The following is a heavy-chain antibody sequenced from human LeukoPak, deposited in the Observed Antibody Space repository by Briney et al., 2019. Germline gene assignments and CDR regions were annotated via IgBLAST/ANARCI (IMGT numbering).Heavy chain of an antibody. D-gene: IGHD6-13*01. CDR2: IKSDGSQT. V-gene: IGHV3-7*04. CDR3: ARDHPAPGQFFDY. J-gene: IGHJ4*02. CDR1: GFIFSGYW. Sequence: PGGSLRLPCTASGFIFSGYWMAGLRQAPGKGLEGVANIKSDGSQTNYVDSVKGRFTISRDNAKNSLYLQMNSLSAEDTAVFYCARDHPAPGQFFDYWGQGTLVTVSS.